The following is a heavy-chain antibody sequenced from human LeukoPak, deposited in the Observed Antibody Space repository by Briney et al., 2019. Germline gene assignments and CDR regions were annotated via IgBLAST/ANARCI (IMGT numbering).Heavy chain of an antibody. Sequence: GASVKVSCKASGYTFTGYYMHRVRQAPGQGLEWMGWINPNSGGTNYAQKFQGRVTMTRDTSTSTAYMELGRLRSDDTAVYYCARVSVDTAMVLGRKNYYYYYMDVWGKGTTVTVSS. J-gene: IGHJ6*03. CDR1: GYTFTGYY. D-gene: IGHD5-18*01. V-gene: IGHV1-2*02. CDR3: ARVSVDTAMVLGRKNYYYYYMDV. CDR2: INPNSGGT.